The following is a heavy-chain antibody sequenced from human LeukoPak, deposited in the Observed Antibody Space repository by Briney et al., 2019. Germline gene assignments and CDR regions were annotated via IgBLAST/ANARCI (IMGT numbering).Heavy chain of an antibody. CDR1: GFTVSSNY. V-gene: IGHV3-53*01. CDR3: ARDFEAGSGYYS. CDR2: IYSGGST. D-gene: IGHD3-22*01. Sequence: GRSLRLSCAASGFTVSSNYMSWVRQAPGKGLELVSGIYSGGSTYYADSVKGRFTISRDNSKNTLYLQMNSLRAEDTDVYYCARDFEAGSGYYSWGQGTLVTVSS. J-gene: IGHJ4*02.